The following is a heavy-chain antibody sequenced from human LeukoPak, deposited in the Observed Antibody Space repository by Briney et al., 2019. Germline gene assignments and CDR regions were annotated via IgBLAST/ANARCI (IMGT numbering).Heavy chain of an antibody. CDR3: ARDAAYYYDSSGYEVFDY. CDR2: IIPIFGTA. Sequence: SVKVSCKASGGTFSSYAISWVRQAPGQGLEGMGGIIPIFGTANYAQKFQGRVTITADESTSTAYMELSSLRSEDTAVYYCARDAAYYYDSSGYEVFDYWGQGTLVTVSS. J-gene: IGHJ4*02. D-gene: IGHD3-22*01. CDR1: GGTFSSYA. V-gene: IGHV1-69*13.